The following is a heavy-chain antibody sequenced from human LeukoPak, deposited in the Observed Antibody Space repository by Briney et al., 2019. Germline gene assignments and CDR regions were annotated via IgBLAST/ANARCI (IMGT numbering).Heavy chain of an antibody. J-gene: IGHJ3*02. CDR1: GGSISSYY. CDR3: ARLLGYFDAFDI. Sequence: PSETLSLTCTVSGGSISSYYWSWIRQPPGKGLEWIGYIYYSGSTNYNPSLKSRVTISVDTSKNQFSLKLSSVTAADTAVYYCARLLGYFDAFDIWGQGTMVTVSS. D-gene: IGHD5-18*01. V-gene: IGHV4-59*08. CDR2: IYYSGST.